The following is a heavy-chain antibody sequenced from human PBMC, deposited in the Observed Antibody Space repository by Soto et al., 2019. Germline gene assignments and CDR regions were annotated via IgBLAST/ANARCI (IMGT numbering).Heavy chain of an antibody. CDR1: GYTFTSYA. D-gene: IGHD3-3*01. V-gene: IGHV1-3*01. Sequence: QVQLVQSGAEVKKPGASVKVSCKASGYTFTSYAMHWVRQAPGQRLEWMGWINAGNGNTKYSQKFQGRVTITRDTSASTAYMELSSLRSEDTAVYYCARDIAPKYDFWSGYYTGYFDYWGQGTLVTVSS. CDR2: INAGNGNT. J-gene: IGHJ4*02. CDR3: ARDIAPKYDFWSGYYTGYFDY.